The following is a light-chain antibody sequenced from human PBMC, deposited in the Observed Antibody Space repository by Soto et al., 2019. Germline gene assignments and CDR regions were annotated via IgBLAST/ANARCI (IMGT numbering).Light chain of an antibody. J-gene: IGKJ1*01. Sequence: DIQMTQSPSALSASVGDRVTITCRASQSISGYLTWFQQKPGKAPKLLIYGASTLQSGVPSRFSGSGSGTEFTLTISSLQPDDFATYYCQQYNSYSITFGQGTKVDIK. CDR3: QQYNSYSIT. V-gene: IGKV1-5*01. CDR2: GAS. CDR1: QSISGY.